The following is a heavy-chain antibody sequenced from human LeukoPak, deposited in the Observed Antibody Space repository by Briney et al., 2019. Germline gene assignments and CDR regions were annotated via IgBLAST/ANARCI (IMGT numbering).Heavy chain of an antibody. J-gene: IGHJ4*02. D-gene: IGHD1-14*01. Sequence: GGSLRLSCAASGFTFSSYTMNWVRQTPGKGLEWVSYISGSGSTMYYADSVKGRFTISRDNAKNSLYLQMNSLRAEDTAVYYCATNPRDPTVYGRGQGTLVTVSS. V-gene: IGHV3-48*01. CDR1: GFTFSSYT. CDR3: ATNPRDPTVYG. CDR2: ISGSGSTM.